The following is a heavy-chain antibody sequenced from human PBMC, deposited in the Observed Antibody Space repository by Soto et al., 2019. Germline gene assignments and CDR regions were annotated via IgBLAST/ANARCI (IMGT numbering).Heavy chain of an antibody. CDR1: GFTFSSYA. J-gene: IGHJ1*01. CDR2: ISYDGSNK. Sequence: QVQLVESGGGVVQPGRSLRLSCAASGFTFSSYAMHWVRQAPVKGLEWVAVISYDGSNKYYADAVKGRFTISRDNSKKTLYLQMNRLKDEDTAVYYCARGGWVVITYDDYFQHWGQGTLVTVSS. V-gene: IGHV3-30-3*01. CDR3: ARGGWVVITYDDYFQH. D-gene: IGHD3-22*01.